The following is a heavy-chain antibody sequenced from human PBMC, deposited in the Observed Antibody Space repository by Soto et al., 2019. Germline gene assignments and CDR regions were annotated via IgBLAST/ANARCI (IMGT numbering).Heavy chain of an antibody. Sequence: QVQLVQSGAEVKKPGSSVKVSCKASGGTFSSYTISWVRQAPGQGLEWMGRIIPILGIANYAQKFQARVTITADKSTSPAYMELSSLRSEDTAVYYCARDCSSTSCYAYPWGQGTLVTVSS. D-gene: IGHD2-2*01. CDR2: IIPILGIA. CDR1: GGTFSSYT. CDR3: ARDCSSTSCYAYP. J-gene: IGHJ5*02. V-gene: IGHV1-69*08.